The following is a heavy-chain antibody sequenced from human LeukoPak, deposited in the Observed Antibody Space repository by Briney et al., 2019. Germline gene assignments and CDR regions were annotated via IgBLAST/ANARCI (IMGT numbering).Heavy chain of an antibody. CDR3: ARDPAVAGGLYYYGMDV. Sequence: SETLSLTCTVSGGSISSYYWSWIRQPPGKGLEWIGYIYYSGSTNYNPSLKSRVTISVDTSKNQFSLKLSSVTAADTAVYYCARDPAVAGGLYYYGMDVWGQGTTVTVSS. V-gene: IGHV4-59*01. CDR2: IYYSGST. CDR1: GGSISSYY. J-gene: IGHJ6*02. D-gene: IGHD6-19*01.